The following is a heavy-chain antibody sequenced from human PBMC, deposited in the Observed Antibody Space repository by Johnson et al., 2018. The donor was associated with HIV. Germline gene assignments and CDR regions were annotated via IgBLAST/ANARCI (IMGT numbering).Heavy chain of an antibody. Sequence: VQLVESGGGLVQPGRSLRLSCAASGFTFDDYAMHWVRQAPGKGLEWVSGISWNSGSIGYADSVKGRFTISRDNAKNSLYLQMNSLRAEDTALYYCAKVYYDSSGYDAFDIWGQGTMVTVSS. CDR2: ISWNSGSI. CDR3: AKVYYDSSGYDAFDI. CDR1: GFTFDDYA. J-gene: IGHJ3*02. D-gene: IGHD3-22*01. V-gene: IGHV3-9*01.